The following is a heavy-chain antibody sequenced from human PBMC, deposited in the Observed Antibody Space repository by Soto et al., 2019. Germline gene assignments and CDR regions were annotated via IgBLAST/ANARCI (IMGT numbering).Heavy chain of an antibody. CDR3: ARYYYGHYYGMDV. J-gene: IGHJ6*02. D-gene: IGHD3-10*01. CDR1: GYNFTTQW. Sequence: GESLKISCKASGYNFTTQWIGWVRQMPGKGLEWMGIIYPGDSDTRYSPSFQGQVTISADKSISTAYLQWSSLKASDTAMYYCARYYYGHYYGMDVWGQGTTVTVSS. V-gene: IGHV5-51*01. CDR2: IYPGDSDT.